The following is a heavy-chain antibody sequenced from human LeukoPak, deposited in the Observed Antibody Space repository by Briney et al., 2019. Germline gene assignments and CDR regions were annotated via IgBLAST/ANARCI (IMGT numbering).Heavy chain of an antibody. Sequence: GGSLRLSCAASGFIFSTYSMSWVRQAPGKGLEWVSSISSNNVYYADSVRGRFTISRDNAKNSLYLQMNSLRADDTAVYYCAREGGFDYWGRGTLVTVSS. CDR2: ISSNNV. D-gene: IGHD3-16*01. CDR3: AREGGFDY. J-gene: IGHJ4*02. CDR1: GFIFSTYS. V-gene: IGHV3-48*01.